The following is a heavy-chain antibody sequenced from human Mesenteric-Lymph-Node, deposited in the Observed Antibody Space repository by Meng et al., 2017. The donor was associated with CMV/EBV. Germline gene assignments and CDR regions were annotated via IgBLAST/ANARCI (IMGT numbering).Heavy chain of an antibody. Sequence: YTFTNYGVNWVRQAPGQGLEWMGWLNTYDADTNFAQKFQGRVTMTPDTSTNMVHLDLRSLTSDDTAVYYCARNCSGPVYSSSGMDVWGQGTLVTVSS. J-gene: IGHJ6*02. CDR3: ARNCSGPVYSSSGMDV. V-gene: IGHV1-18*04. CDR2: LNTYDADT. CDR1: YTFTNYG. D-gene: IGHD2-15*01.